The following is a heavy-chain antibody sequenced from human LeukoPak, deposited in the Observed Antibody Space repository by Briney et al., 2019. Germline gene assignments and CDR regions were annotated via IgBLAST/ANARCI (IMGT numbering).Heavy chain of an antibody. CDR3: ATGIAAAGNTPRPGSGQPNYYYYYGMDV. CDR1: GYTLTELS. D-gene: IGHD6-13*01. CDR2: FDPEDGET. J-gene: IGHJ6*02. V-gene: IGHV1-24*01. Sequence: ASVKVSCKVSGYTLTELSMHWVRQAPGKGLEWMGDFDPEDGETIYAQKFQGRVTMTEDTSTDTAYMELSSLRSEDTAVYYCATGIAAAGNTPRPGSGQPNYYYYYGMDVWGQGTTVTVSS.